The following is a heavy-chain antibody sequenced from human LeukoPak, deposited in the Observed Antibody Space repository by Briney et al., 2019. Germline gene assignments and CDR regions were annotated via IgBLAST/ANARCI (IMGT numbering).Heavy chain of an antibody. CDR1: GYTFTSYA. CDR3: ARIPVVVVAATYWFDP. J-gene: IGHJ5*02. D-gene: IGHD2-15*01. CDR2: ISAYNGNT. Sequence: ASVKVSCKASGYTFTSYAISWVRQAPGQGLEWMGWISAYNGNTNYAQKLQGRVTMTTDTSTSTAYMELRSLRSDDTAVYYCARIPVVVVAATYWFDPWGQGTLVTVSS. V-gene: IGHV1-18*01.